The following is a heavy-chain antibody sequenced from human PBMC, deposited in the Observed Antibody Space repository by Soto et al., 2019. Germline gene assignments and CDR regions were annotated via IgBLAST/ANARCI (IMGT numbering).Heavy chain of an antibody. CDR2: IDPSDSYT. CDR1: GYSFTSYW. Sequence: PGQSLKISCKGSGYSFTSYWISWVLQMPGKGLEWMGRIDPSDSYTNYSPSFQGHVTISADKSISTAYLQWSRLKASDTAMYYCARHRWELNAFDIWGQGTMVTVSS. V-gene: IGHV5-10-1*01. D-gene: IGHD1-26*01. CDR3: ARHRWELNAFDI. J-gene: IGHJ3*02.